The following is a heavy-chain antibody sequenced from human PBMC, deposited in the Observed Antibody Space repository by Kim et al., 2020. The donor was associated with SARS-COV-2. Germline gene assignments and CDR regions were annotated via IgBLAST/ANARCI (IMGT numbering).Heavy chain of an antibody. Sequence: SCKASGYIFTPYYIHWVRHVPGRGLEWMGRINPASGGTNYPRKFQDRVSMTSDTSIGTAYLEVTSLNYDDAAVYYCARGYDYGDYFYAFDNW. V-gene: IGHV1-2*06. CDR3: ARGYDYGDYFYAFDN. CDR2: INPASGGT. J-gene: IGHJ3*02. D-gene: IGHD4-17*01. CDR1: GYIFTPYY.